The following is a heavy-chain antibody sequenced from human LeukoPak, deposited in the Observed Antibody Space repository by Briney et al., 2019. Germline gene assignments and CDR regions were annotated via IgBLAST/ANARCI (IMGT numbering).Heavy chain of an antibody. V-gene: IGHV1-24*01. Sequence: GASVKVSCKVSGYTLTELSMRWVRQAPGKGLEWMGGFDPEDGETIYAQKFQGRVTMTEDTSTDTAYMELSSLRSEDTAVYYCVTANDMITFGGVIVNVDWFDPWGQGTLVTVSS. J-gene: IGHJ5*02. CDR2: FDPEDGET. CDR3: VTANDMITFGGVIVNVDWFDP. D-gene: IGHD3-16*02. CDR1: GYTLTELS.